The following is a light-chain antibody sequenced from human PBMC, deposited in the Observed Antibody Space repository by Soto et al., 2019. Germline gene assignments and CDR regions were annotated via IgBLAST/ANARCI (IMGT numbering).Light chain of an antibody. Sequence: ALTQPASVSGSPGQSITISCTGTSSDVGTYNYVSWYQQHPGKAPKLIIYEVSNRPSGVSNRFSGSKSGNTASLTISGLQAEDEADYYCSSYTSSTDYVFGTGTKVT. J-gene: IGLJ1*01. CDR3: SSYTSSTDYV. CDR1: SSDVGTYNY. V-gene: IGLV2-14*01. CDR2: EVS.